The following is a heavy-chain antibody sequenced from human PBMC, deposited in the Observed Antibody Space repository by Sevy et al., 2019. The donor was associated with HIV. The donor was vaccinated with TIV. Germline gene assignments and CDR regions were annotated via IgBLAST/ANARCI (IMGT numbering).Heavy chain of an antibody. V-gene: IGHV3-30-3*01. D-gene: IGHD5-12*01. J-gene: IGHJ4*02. CDR2: ISYAGDTK. CDR1: AFNFRTHA. Sequence: GGSLRLSCAASAFNFRTHAMHWVRHAPGRGLEWVAVISYAGDTKYNTDSVKGRFTISRDNSKNTLFLQMNSLRPEDTAVYYCARDSGYSPYDYPGNYWGQGTLVTVSS. CDR3: ARDSGYSPYDYPGNY.